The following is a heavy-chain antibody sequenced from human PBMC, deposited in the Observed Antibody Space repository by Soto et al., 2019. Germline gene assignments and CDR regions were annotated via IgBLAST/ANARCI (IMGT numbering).Heavy chain of an antibody. CDR2: IDGGDSYT. D-gene: IGHD1-26*01. CDR1: GYSFRSYW. CDR3: PTNYYSTAAWDY. V-gene: IGHV5-10-1*01. Sequence: PGESLKISCQASGYSFRSYWISWVRQMPGRGLEWLGRIDGGDSYTKYNPSFAGHVTMSLDESISTAYLQWSSLKASDTATYLCPTNYYSTAAWDYWCQGTVVTVSA. J-gene: IGHJ4*02.